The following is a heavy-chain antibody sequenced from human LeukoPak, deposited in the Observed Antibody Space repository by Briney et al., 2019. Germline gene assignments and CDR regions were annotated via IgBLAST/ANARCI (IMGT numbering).Heavy chain of an antibody. CDR3: ARDPHSSGYFYYYYYYMDV. CDR1: GYTFTGYY. J-gene: IGHJ6*03. CDR2: INPNSGGT. D-gene: IGHD3-22*01. Sequence: ASVKVSCKASGYTFTGYYMHWVRQAPGQGLEWMGWINPNSGGTNCAQKFQGRVTMTTDTSTSTAYMELRSLRSDDTAVYYCARDPHSSGYFYYYYYYMDVWGKGTTVTVSS. V-gene: IGHV1-2*02.